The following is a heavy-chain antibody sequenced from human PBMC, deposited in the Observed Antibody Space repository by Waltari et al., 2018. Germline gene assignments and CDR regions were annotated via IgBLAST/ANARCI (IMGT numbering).Heavy chain of an antibody. CDR1: GFTGSGTH. CDR3: ARWGQLLLLDAFDI. J-gene: IGHJ3*02. V-gene: IGHV3-53*01. Sequence: EVQLVESGGCLIQPGGSVRPSCAASGFTGSGTHISWVPPAPGKGLEWVSVIYSGGSTYYAASVKGRFTISRDNSKNTLYLQMNSLRAEDTAVYYCARWGQLLLLDAFDIWGQGTMVTVSS. CDR2: IYSGGST. D-gene: IGHD2-15*01.